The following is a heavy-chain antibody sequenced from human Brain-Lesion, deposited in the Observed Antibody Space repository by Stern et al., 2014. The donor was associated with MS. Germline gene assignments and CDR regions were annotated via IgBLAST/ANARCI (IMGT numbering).Heavy chain of an antibody. Sequence: QVQLVQSGAEVKKPGASVKVSCKVSGYTLTGLSMHWVRQAPRKGLEWMGGIDPEDGETIYAQKFQGRVTMTEDTSTDTAYMELSSLRSEDTAVYYCATLSPGAGGNYYRHFDYWGQGTLVTVSS. J-gene: IGHJ4*02. CDR1: GYTLTGLS. V-gene: IGHV1-24*01. CDR2: IDPEDGET. CDR3: ATLSPGAGGNYYRHFDY. D-gene: IGHD1-26*01.